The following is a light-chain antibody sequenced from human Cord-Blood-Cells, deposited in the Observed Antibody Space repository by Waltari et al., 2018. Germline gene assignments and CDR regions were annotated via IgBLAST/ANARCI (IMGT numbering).Light chain of an antibody. CDR2: EGS. J-gene: IGLJ3*02. CDR3: CSNAESSKWV. Sequence: QSALTQPASLSGSPGQSITISCPGTSSDVGSYNLVSWYHKNPGKAPKLLLLEGSKRLSGVCKCFCGCMTRSTASLTNSGLKAYDEAEYCCCSNAESSKWVVGGGTRLCVL. V-gene: IGLV2-23*01. CDR1: SSDVGSYNL.